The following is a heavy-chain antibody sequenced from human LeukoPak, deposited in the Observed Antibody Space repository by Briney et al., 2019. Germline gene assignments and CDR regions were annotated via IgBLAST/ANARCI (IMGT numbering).Heavy chain of an antibody. CDR1: GGSIISYH. V-gene: IGHV4-59*01. Sequence: PSETLSLTCTVSGGSIISYHWSWIRQPPGEGLEWIGHIFYSGSTNYNPSLKSRVTISVDTSNNQFSLKLTSVTAADTAVYYCARDTPWGGPNLPDAFDIWGQGTMVTVSS. CDR3: ARDTPWGGPNLPDAFDI. CDR2: IFYSGST. D-gene: IGHD2-15*01. J-gene: IGHJ3*02.